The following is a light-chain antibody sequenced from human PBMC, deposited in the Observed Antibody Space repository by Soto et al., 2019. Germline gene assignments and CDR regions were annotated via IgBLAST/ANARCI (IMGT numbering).Light chain of an antibody. J-gene: IGKJ1*01. CDR1: QNISRS. V-gene: IGKV3-15*01. CDR3: HQYNGWPRT. Sequence: EIAIMQSPVTLSVCPGVRATLSCRASQNISRSLAWYQQKPGQGPSLLIYGTSTRAGGAPARFSGGGSGTEFTLTITSLQSEDFAVYYCHQYNGWPRTFGQGTKVDIK. CDR2: GTS.